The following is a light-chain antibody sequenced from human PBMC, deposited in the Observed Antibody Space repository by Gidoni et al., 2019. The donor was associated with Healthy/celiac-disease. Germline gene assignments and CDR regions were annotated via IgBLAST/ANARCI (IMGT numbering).Light chain of an antibody. CDR2: EGS. J-gene: IGLJ3*02. CDR3: CSYAGSSTWV. Sequence: QSALTHPASVSGSTGQSITISCTGTSSDVGSYNLVSWYQQHPGKTPKLMIYEGSKRPSGVSNRFSGSKSGNTASLTISGLQAEDEADYYCCSYAGSSTWVFGGGTKLTVL. CDR1: SSDVGSYNL. V-gene: IGLV2-23*01.